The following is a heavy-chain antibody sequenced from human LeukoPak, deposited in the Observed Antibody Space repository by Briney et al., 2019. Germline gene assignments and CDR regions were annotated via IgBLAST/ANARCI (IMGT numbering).Heavy chain of an antibody. CDR2: INPIFNIL. CDR1: EGTFGAYS. D-gene: IGHD3-10*01. CDR3: AAGRRLGELFFDY. J-gene: IGHJ4*02. Sequence: SVKVSCKASEGTFGAYSIDWVRQAPGQGLDWVGGINPIFNILYYAQNFQGRVTITADESTNTAYLELDSLKHDDTAVYYCAAGRRLGELFFDYWGPGTLVTASS. V-gene: IGHV1-69*13.